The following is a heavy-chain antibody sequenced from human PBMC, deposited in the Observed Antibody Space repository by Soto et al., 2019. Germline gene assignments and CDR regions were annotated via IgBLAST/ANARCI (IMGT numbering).Heavy chain of an antibody. D-gene: IGHD3-3*01. Sequence: PSETLSLTCTVSGGSISSDGYYWSWIRQHPGKGLEWIGYIYYSGSTYYNPSLKSRVTISVDTSKNQFSLKLSSVTAADTAVYYCARGDFWSGYYGNWFDPWGQGTLVTVSS. CDR2: IYYSGST. J-gene: IGHJ5*02. CDR3: ARGDFWSGYYGNWFDP. V-gene: IGHV4-31*03. CDR1: GGSISSDGYY.